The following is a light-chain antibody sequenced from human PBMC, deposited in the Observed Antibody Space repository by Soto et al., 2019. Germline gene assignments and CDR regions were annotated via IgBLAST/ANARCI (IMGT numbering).Light chain of an antibody. J-gene: IGKJ1*01. CDR2: GAS. Sequence: EVVMTQSPATLYASPGERATLSCWASETVATNLAWYQQKPGQAPRLLISGASTRAAGISDRFRGSGSGTEVTLTISSLRPEDSGIYYCQQYFEWPPMTFGQGTKVEI. V-gene: IGKV3-15*01. CDR1: ETVATN. CDR3: QQYFEWPPMT.